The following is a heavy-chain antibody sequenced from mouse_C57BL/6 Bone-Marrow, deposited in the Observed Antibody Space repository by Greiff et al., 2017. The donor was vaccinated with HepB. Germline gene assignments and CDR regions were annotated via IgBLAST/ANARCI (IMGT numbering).Heavy chain of an antibody. CDR3: ARVGITTVVPWYFDV. CDR2: IYPRSGNT. J-gene: IGHJ1*03. D-gene: IGHD1-1*01. CDR1: GYTFTSYG. Sequence: VKLQQSGAELARPGASVKLSCKASGYTFTSYGISWVKQRTGQGLEWIGEIYPRSGNTYYNEKFKGKATLTADKSSSTAYMELRSLTSEDSAVYFCARVGITTVVPWYFDVWGTGTTVTVSS. V-gene: IGHV1-81*01.